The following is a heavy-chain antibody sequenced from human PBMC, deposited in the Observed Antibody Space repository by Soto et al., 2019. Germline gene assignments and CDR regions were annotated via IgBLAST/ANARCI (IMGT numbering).Heavy chain of an antibody. CDR1: RSAISAFY. CDR2: IHTNRTT. D-gene: IGHD2-15*01. Sequence: PSETLSLTCTVSRSAISAFYWNWIRQPAGKGLEWIGRIHTNRTTNYNPSLTGRVTMSVDRSKRQFSLRLSSVTAADTAMYYCARSPSTTSIGTFEFRGLGTMVTVSS. J-gene: IGHJ3*01. V-gene: IGHV4-4*07. CDR3: ARSPSTTSIGTFEF.